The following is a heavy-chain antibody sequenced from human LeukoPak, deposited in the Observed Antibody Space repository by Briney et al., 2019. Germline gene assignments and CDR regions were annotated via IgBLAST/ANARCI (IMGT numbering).Heavy chain of an antibody. CDR3: VRGYSYGFYFDY. J-gene: IGHJ4*02. CDR2: INPNSGGP. V-gene: IGHV1-2*06. Sequence: AXXKVSCKTSGYSFTFYYIHWVRQAPGQGLEWMGRINPNSGGPNYGQKFQGTVTMTRDTSISTAYLELSNLRSDDTAAYYCVRGYSYGFYFDYWGQGSLVTVSS. D-gene: IGHD5-18*01. CDR1: GYSFTFYY.